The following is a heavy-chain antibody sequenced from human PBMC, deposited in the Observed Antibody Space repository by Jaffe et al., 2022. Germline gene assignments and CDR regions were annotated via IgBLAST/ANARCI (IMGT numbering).Heavy chain of an antibody. CDR3: ARDPGLPVNTFDI. CDR1: GDAINDYY. Sequence: QVQLHESGPGLVKPSETLSLTCTVSGDAINDYYWSWVRQPPGKGLEWIGYIDYRRNTNCNPSLKSRVTMSVDTSKNQFSLKLTSVTAADTAVYYCARDPGLPVNTFDIWGQGTMVTVSS. D-gene: IGHD3-10*01. J-gene: IGHJ3*02. V-gene: IGHV4-59*01. CDR2: IDYRRNT.